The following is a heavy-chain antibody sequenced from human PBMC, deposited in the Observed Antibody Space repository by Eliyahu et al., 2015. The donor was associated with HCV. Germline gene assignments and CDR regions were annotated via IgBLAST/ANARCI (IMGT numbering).Heavy chain of an antibody. Sequence: EVHLLESGGGLVQPGGALXLSCAAASGFTFSSFAMTWVRQAPGKGLEGVSTIAAMGTFYSDSVKGRFIVSRDDSGNTLYLQMNSLRPEDTAVYYCVKGLYMLDYWGQGALVTVSS. V-gene: IGHV3-23*01. D-gene: IGHD2-8*01. CDR1: GFTFSSFA. J-gene: IGHJ4*02. CDR3: VKGLYMLDY. CDR2: IAAMGT.